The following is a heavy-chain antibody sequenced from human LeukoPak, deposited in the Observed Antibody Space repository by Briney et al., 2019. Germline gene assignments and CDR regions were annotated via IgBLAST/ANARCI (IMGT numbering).Heavy chain of an antibody. D-gene: IGHD4-17*01. CDR2: ICGSCSYI. J-gene: IGHJ5*02. Sequence: GGSVSLSCGVSGLTFSSYAMRGVRPAAGKGVAWVSAICGSCSYIYYADSVKGRFTISRDNAKNSLYLQMNSLRAEDTAVYYCARDPRPLYGDYSAGENWFDPWGQGTLVTVSS. CDR3: ARDPRPLYGDYSAGENWFDP. V-gene: IGHV3-21*01. CDR1: GLTFSSYA.